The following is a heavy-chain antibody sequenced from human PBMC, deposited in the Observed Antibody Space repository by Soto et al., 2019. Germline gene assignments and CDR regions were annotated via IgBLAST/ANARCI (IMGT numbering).Heavy chain of an antibody. CDR1: EFTFSGRS. V-gene: IGHV3-74*01. CDR3: ARGWFVPDV. Sequence: EVQLVESGGGLVQPGGSLRLSCAASEFTFSGRSVHWVRQAPGKGLVWVSGIDKVGTDSTYADSVKGRFTSSRDNAKNTVYLQITSLRVEDTAVYYCARGWFVPDVWGKGTTVTVSS. CDR2: IDKVGTDS. J-gene: IGHJ6*03. D-gene: IGHD3-10*01.